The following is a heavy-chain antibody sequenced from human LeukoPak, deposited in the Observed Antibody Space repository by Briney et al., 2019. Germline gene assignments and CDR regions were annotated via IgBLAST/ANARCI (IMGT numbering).Heavy chain of an antibody. Sequence: ASVKVSCKASGYTFTIYYMHWVRQAPGQGLEWMGIINPSGGSTSYAQKFQGRVTMTRDMSSSTDYMELSSLRSEDTAIYYCARDNSVGDNAWWFDPWGQGTLVTVSS. V-gene: IGHV1-46*01. CDR2: INPSGGST. J-gene: IGHJ5*02. CDR1: GYTFTIYY. D-gene: IGHD1-26*01. CDR3: ARDNSVGDNAWWFDP.